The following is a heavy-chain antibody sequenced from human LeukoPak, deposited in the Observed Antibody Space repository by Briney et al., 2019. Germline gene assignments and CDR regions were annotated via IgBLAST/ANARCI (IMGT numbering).Heavy chain of an antibody. CDR1: GFTFSDYY. V-gene: IGHV3-11*04. J-gene: IGHJ4*02. D-gene: IGHD5-12*01. CDR2: ISRSGSTI. CDR3: ARVSGGGYDRGSHDY. Sequence: GGSLRLSCAASGFTFSDYYMSGIRQAPGKGLEWVSYISRSGSTIYYADSVKGRFTVSRDNARNSLYLQMHSLRAEDTAVYYCARVSGGGYDRGSHDYWGQGTLVTVSS.